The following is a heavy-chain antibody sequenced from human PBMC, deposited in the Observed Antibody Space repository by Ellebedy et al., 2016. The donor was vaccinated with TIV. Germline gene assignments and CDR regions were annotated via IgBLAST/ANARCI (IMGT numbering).Heavy chain of an antibody. D-gene: IGHD6-19*01. J-gene: IGHJ4*02. V-gene: IGHV3-30*18. Sequence: GESLKISXAASGFSFSSYGIHWIRQAPGKGLEWVTVISYDASRQYYADSVKGRFTISRDNSKNTLYLQMNSLRAEDTAVYFCAKTRGPVAVHPDYWGQGTLVTVSS. CDR1: GFSFSSYG. CDR3: AKTRGPVAVHPDY. CDR2: ISYDASRQ.